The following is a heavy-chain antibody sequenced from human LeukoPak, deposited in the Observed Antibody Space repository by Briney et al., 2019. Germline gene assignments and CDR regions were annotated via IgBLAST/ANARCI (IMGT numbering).Heavy chain of an antibody. D-gene: IGHD2-15*01. CDR3: ARDPGLGYCSGGSCYWH. V-gene: IGHV4-39*07. J-gene: IGHJ1*01. CDR2: MYYSGSA. Sequence: KPSETLSLTCTVSGDSISSSTYYWGWIRQPPGKGLEWIGSMYYSGSAYYNPSLKSRVTISVDTSKNQFSLKLTSVTAADTAVYYCARDPGLGYCSGGSCYWHWGQGTLVTVSS. CDR1: GDSISSSTYY.